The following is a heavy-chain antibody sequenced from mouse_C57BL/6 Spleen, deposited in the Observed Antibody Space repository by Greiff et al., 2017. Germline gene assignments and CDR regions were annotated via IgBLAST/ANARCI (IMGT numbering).Heavy chain of an antibody. Sequence: VQLQQPGAELVRPGTSVKLSCKASGYTFTSYWMHWGKQRPGQGLEWIGVTDPSDSYTNYNQKFKGKATLTVDTSSSTAYMQLSSLTSEYSAVYYCARDYYGSSPWFAYWGQGTLVTVSA. V-gene: IGHV1-59*01. D-gene: IGHD1-1*01. CDR2: TDPSDSYT. CDR3: ARDYYGSSPWFAY. CDR1: GYTFTSYW. J-gene: IGHJ3*01.